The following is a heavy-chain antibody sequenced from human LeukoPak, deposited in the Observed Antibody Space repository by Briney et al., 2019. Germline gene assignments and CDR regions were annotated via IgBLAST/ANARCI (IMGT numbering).Heavy chain of an antibody. CDR3: ARVPRSPNYGTGRNPLDY. D-gene: IGHD3-10*01. CDR2: VNPNSGGT. CDR1: GYTFTSYG. Sequence: ASVKVSCKASGYTFTSYGISWVRQAPGQGLEWMGWVNPNSGGTNYAQKFQGRVTMTRDTSISTAYMELSRLRSDDTAVYYCARVPRSPNYGTGRNPLDYWGQGTLVTVSS. V-gene: IGHV1-2*02. J-gene: IGHJ4*02.